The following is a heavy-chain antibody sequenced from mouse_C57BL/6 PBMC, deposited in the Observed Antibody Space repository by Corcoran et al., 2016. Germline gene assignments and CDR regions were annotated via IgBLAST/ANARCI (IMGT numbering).Heavy chain of an antibody. V-gene: IGHV9-3*01. CDR2: INTYSGVP. CDR3: ARVKPVVATSYFDY. Sequence: QIQLVQSGPELKKPGETVKISCKASGYTFTTYGMSWVKQAPGKGLKWMGWINTYSGVPTYADDFKGRFAFSLETSASTAYLQINNLKNEDTATYFCARVKPVVATSYFDYWGQGTTLTVSS. D-gene: IGHD1-1*01. CDR1: GYTFTTYG. J-gene: IGHJ2*01.